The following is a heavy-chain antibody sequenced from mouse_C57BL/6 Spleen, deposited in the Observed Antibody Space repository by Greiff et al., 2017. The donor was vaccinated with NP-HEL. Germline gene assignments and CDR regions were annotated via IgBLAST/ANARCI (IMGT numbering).Heavy chain of an antibody. CDR3: AVYDGYYEGYFDV. CDR2: IYWDDDK. J-gene: IGHJ1*03. Sequence: QVTLKVCGPGILQSSQTLSLTCSFSGFSLSTSGMGVSWIRQPSGKGLEWLAHIYWDDDKRYNPSLKSRLTISKDTSRNQVFLKITSVDTADTATYYCAVYDGYYEGYFDVWGTGTTVTVSS. V-gene: IGHV8-12*01. CDR1: GFSLSTSGMG. D-gene: IGHD2-3*01.